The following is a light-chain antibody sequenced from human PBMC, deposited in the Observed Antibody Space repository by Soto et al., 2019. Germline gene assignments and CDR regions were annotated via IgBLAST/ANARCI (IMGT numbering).Light chain of an antibody. CDR1: SSDVGGYNY. V-gene: IGLV2-11*01. J-gene: IGLJ1*01. CDR2: DVT. Sequence: QSVLTQPRSVSGSPGQSVTLSCTGTSSDVGGYNYVSWYQHHPDKAPKLMIYDVTKRLSGVPDRFSGSKSGNTASLTISGLQAEDEADYYCCSFAGSYTRYVFGTGTKVTV. CDR3: CSFAGSYTRYV.